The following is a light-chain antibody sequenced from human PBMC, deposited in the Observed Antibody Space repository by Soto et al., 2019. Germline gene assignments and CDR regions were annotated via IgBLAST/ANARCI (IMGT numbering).Light chain of an antibody. CDR3: QQYGSSPYP. Sequence: EIVLTQSPATLSLSPGERATLSCGASQSVSSSYLAWYQQKPGLAPRLLMYDASSRATGIPDRFSGSGSGTDSPLTISRLGPEVFAVYYCQQYGSSPYPFGQGTKLEIK. CDR2: DAS. CDR1: QSVSSSY. J-gene: IGKJ2*01. V-gene: IGKV3D-20*01.